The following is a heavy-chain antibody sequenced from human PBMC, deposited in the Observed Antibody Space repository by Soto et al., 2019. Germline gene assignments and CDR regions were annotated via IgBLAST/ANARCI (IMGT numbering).Heavy chain of an antibody. CDR3: ALLRNDFNDY. CDR2: ISSSSSYI. CDR1: GFTFSSYS. J-gene: IGHJ4*02. D-gene: IGHD2-21*02. Sequence: EVQLVESGGGLAKPGGSLRLSCAASGFTFSSYSMNWVRQAPGKGLEWVSSISSSSSYIYYADSVKGRFTISRDNAKNSLYLQMNSLRAEDTAVYYCALLRNDFNDYWGQGTLVTVSS. V-gene: IGHV3-21*01.